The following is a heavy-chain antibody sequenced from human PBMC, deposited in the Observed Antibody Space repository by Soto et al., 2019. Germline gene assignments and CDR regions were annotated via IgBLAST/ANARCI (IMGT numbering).Heavy chain of an antibody. CDR2: NNHGGNS. J-gene: IGHJ4*02. D-gene: IGHD3-10*01. Sequence: SETLSLTCAVYGGPFSYYYWTWIRQPPGKGLEWIGENNHGGNSNYNPSLKSRVSISVDTSKNQSSLKLSSVTAADTAVYYCARGRGDLDYWGQGTLVTVSS. V-gene: IGHV4-34*01. CDR3: ARGRGDLDY. CDR1: GGPFSYYY.